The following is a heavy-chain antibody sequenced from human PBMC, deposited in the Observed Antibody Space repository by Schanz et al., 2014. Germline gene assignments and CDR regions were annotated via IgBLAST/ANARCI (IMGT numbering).Heavy chain of an antibody. V-gene: IGHV1-8*01. Sequence: VQLVQSGAAMKKPGASVRVSCKASGYTLTSFDINWVRQATGQGLEWMGWMNPSSGETGFAQKFQGRVTMTSDTSIATVYMEVNSLTSGDTAVFYCARTASHDVWRGYIPHYAFDLWGQGTVVIVSS. J-gene: IGHJ3*01. CDR1: GYTLTSFD. CDR2: MNPSSGET. D-gene: IGHD3-3*01. CDR3: ARTASHDVWRGYIPHYAFDL.